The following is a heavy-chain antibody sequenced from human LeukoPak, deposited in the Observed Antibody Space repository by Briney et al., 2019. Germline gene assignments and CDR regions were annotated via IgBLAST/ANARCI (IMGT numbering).Heavy chain of an antibody. V-gene: IGHV3-30*02. D-gene: IGHD6-13*01. J-gene: IGHJ3*02. CDR1: GFTFSRYG. CDR2: IRYDGSNK. CDR3: AKEDSSSWSPNTDAFDI. Sequence: GGSLRLSCAASGFTFSRYGMHWVRQAPGKGPECVAFIRYDGSNKYYADSVKGRFTISRDNSKNTLYLQMNSLRAEDTAVYYCAKEDSSSWSPNTDAFDIWGQGTMVTVSS.